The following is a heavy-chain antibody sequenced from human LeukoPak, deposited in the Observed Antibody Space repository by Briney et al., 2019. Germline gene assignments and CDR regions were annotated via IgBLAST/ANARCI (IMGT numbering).Heavy chain of an antibody. V-gene: IGHV3-30*18. CDR2: ISYDGSNK. CDR1: GFTFSSYA. D-gene: IGHD3-10*01. Sequence: GGSLRLSCAASGFTFSSYAMSWVRQAPGKGLEWVAVISYDGSNKYYADSVKGRFTISRDNSKNTLYLQMNSLRAEDTAVYYCAKALLWARPGGMDVWGQGTTVTVSS. J-gene: IGHJ6*02. CDR3: AKALLWARPGGMDV.